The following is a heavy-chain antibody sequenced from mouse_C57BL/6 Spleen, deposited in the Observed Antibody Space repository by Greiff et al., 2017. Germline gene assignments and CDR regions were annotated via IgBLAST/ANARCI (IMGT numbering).Heavy chain of an antibody. J-gene: IGHJ2*01. CDR3: ARSLHSSGTVFDY. V-gene: IGHV1-55*01. CDR1: GYTFTSYW. Sequence: VQLQQPGAELVKPGASVKMSCKASGYTFTSYWITWVKQRPGQGLEWIGDIYPGSGSTNYNEKFKSKATLTVDTSSSTAYMQLSSLTSEDSAVYYCARSLHSSGTVFDYWGQGTTLTVSS. D-gene: IGHD3-2*02. CDR2: IYPGSGST.